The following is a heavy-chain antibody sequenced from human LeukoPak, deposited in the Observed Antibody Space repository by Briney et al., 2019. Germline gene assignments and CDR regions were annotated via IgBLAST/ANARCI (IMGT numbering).Heavy chain of an antibody. V-gene: IGHV3-30*04. D-gene: IGHD1-26*01. CDR2: ISYDGSNK. J-gene: IGHJ4*02. Sequence: GGSLRLSCAGSGFTFRSYAMHWVRQAPGKGLEWVAVISYDGSNKYCAASGRFTISRDNSKNTLYLQMNSLRAEDTAVYYCARAPALEGASKAYFEYWGQGTLVTVSS. CDR3: ARAPALEGASKAYFEY. CDR1: GFTFRSYA.